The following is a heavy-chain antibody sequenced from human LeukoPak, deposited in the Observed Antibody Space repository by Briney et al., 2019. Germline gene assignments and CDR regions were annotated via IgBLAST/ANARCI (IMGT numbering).Heavy chain of an antibody. CDR1: GYTFTSYG. J-gene: IGHJ4*02. V-gene: IGHV1-18*01. Sequence: ASVKVSCKASGYTFTSYGISWVRQAPGQGLEWMGWISAYNGNTNYAQKLQGRVTMTTDTSTSTAYMELRSLRSDDTAVYCCARGGPRDLYTYYYDSSGYYSDYWGQGTLVTVSS. CDR3: ARGGPRDLYTYYYDSSGYYSDY. CDR2: ISAYNGNT. D-gene: IGHD3-22*01.